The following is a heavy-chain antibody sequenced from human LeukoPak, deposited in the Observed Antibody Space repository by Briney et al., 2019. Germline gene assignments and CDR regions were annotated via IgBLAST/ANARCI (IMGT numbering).Heavy chain of an antibody. V-gene: IGHV3-30*18. CDR1: GFTFSSYG. Sequence: GGSLRLSCAASGFTFSSYGMHWVRQAPGKGLEWVAVISYDGSNKYYADSVKGRFTISRDNSKNTLYLQMNSLRAEDTAVYYCAKDEDKYYYDSSGYPFDYWGQGTLVTVSS. CDR2: ISYDGSNK. D-gene: IGHD3-22*01. CDR3: AKDEDKYYYDSSGYPFDY. J-gene: IGHJ4*02.